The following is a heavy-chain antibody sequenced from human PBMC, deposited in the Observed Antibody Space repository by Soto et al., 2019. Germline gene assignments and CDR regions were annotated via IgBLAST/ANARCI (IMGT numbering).Heavy chain of an antibody. Sequence: NPSETLSLTCTVSGGPIRSSSHYWGWIRQSPGTGLEWIGSIDESGDSYYNPSLKSRVTILVDTSKNQFSLKLISVTGADSAIYYCAREGGYVDYWGQGTLVTVSS. CDR2: IDESGDS. V-gene: IGHV4-39*02. D-gene: IGHD1-1*01. J-gene: IGHJ4*02. CDR3: AREGGYVDY. CDR1: GGPIRSSSHY.